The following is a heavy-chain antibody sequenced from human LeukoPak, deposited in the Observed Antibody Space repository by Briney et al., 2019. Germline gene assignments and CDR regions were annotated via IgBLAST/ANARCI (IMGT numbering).Heavy chain of an antibody. Sequence: PGGSLRLSCAASGFTFSSYSMNWVRQAPGKGLEWVSYISSSSSTIYYADSVKGRFTISRDNAKNSLYLQMNSLRAEDTAVYYCARENLYYYYGMDVWGQGTTVTVSS. CDR2: ISSSSSTI. V-gene: IGHV3-48*04. J-gene: IGHJ6*02. CDR3: ARENLYYYYGMDV. CDR1: GFTFSSYS.